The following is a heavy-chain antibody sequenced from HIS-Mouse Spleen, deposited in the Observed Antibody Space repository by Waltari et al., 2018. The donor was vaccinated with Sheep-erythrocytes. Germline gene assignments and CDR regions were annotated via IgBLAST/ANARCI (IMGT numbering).Heavy chain of an antibody. CDR2: RNPNSGNT. V-gene: IGHV1-8*01. D-gene: IGHD6-6*01. CDR3: ARGFWVYSSSSGFDY. Sequence: QVQLVQSGAEVKKPGASVKVSCKASGYTFTSYDINWVRQATGQGLEWMGWRNPNSGNTGYEQKCQGRVTMTRNTSISTAYMELSSLRSEDTAVYYCARGFWVYSSSSGFDYWGQGTLVTVSS. J-gene: IGHJ4*02. CDR1: GYTFTSYD.